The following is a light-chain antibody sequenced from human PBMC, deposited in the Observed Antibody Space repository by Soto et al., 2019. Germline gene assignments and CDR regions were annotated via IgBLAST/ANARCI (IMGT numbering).Light chain of an antibody. Sequence: QSVLTQPASVSGSPGQSITISCTGTSSDVGGYNYVAWYQQHPGKAPKLMIYDVSNRPSGVSNRFSGSKSGNTASLTISGLQAEDEGDYYCCSYTSSTTLLFGGGTKLTVL. CDR1: SSDVGGYNY. CDR3: CSYTSSTTLL. V-gene: IGLV2-14*01. CDR2: DVS. J-gene: IGLJ2*01.